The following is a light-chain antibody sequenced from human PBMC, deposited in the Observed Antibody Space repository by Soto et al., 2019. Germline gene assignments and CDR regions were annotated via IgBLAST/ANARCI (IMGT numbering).Light chain of an antibody. CDR1: QDISNY. CDR3: QQYDNLPPG. V-gene: IGKV1-33*01. Sequence: DIQMTQSPSSLSASVGDRVTITCQASQDISNYLNWYQQKPGKAPKLLIYDASNLETGVPSRFSGSGSGTDFTFTISSLQPEDIATYYCQQYDNLPPGFGQGTRLENK. CDR2: DAS. J-gene: IGKJ5*01.